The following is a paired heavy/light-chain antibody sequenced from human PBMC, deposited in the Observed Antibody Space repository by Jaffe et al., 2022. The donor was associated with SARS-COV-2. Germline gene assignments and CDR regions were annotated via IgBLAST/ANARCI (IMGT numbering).Heavy chain of an antibody. CDR1: GFTFSKAW. CDR3: NTWLRGGNYYDYMDV. CDR2: IKSKIDGGTT. V-gene: IGHV3-15*01. D-gene: IGHD3-16*01. Sequence: EEHLVESGGGLVKPGGSLRLSCSASGFTFSKAWMTWVRQAPGKGLEWVGHIKSKIDGGTTDYAAPVKGRFTISRDDSKNMVYLQMNSLKTEDTAVYSCNTWLRGGNYYDYMDVWGKGTTVTVSS. J-gene: IGHJ6*03.
Light chain of an antibody. J-gene: IGKJ4*01. CDR2: GAS. CDR1: QSLSSTY. V-gene: IGKV3-20*01. Sequence: EIVLTQSPGTLSLSPGERATLSCRASQSLSSTYVAWYRQRPGQAPRLLIYGASSRATGIPDRFSGSGSGTDFTLTISRLEPEDFAVYYCQQYGSSPRTFGGGTKVEIK. CDR3: QQYGSSPRT.